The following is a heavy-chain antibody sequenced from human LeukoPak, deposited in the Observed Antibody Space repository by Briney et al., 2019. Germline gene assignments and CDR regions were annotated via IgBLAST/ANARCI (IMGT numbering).Heavy chain of an antibody. D-gene: IGHD6-13*01. V-gene: IGHV4-30-4*01. Sequence: MASQTLSLTCTVSGGSSSSGDYYWSWIRQPPGKGLEWIGYIYYSGSTYYNPSLKSRVTISVDTSKNQFSLELSSVTAADTAVYYCARERAAAGSHDAFDIWGQGTMVTVSS. CDR1: GGSSSSGDYY. CDR2: IYYSGST. J-gene: IGHJ3*02. CDR3: ARERAAAGSHDAFDI.